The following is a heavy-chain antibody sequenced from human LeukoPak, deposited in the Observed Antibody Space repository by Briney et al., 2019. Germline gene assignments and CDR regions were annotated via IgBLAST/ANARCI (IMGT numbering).Heavy chain of an antibody. CDR3: ARGGRSGYRYFDY. J-gene: IGHJ4*02. D-gene: IGHD5-18*01. Sequence: ASVKVSCKASAYTFTDYYIHWIRQAPGQGLEWMGRISPNTGGTDHAQEFRDKITMTRDTSISTAYIELSRLISDDTAVYYCARGGRSGYRYFDYWGQGTLVTVSS. CDR2: ISPNTGGT. V-gene: IGHV1-2*06. CDR1: AYTFTDYY.